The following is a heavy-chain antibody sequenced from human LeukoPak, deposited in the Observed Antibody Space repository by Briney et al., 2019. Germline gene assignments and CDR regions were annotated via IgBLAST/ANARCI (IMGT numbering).Heavy chain of an antibody. Sequence: GSLRLSCAASGFTFSSYTMTWIRQPPGKGLEWIGEINHTGSTNYNPSLKSRVTISVDTSKNQFSLKLSSVTAADTAVYYCARASHDYGDYSHFGYWGQGTLVTVSS. D-gene: IGHD4-17*01. V-gene: IGHV4-34*01. CDR3: ARASHDYGDYSHFGY. J-gene: IGHJ4*02. CDR2: INHTGST. CDR1: GFTFSSYT.